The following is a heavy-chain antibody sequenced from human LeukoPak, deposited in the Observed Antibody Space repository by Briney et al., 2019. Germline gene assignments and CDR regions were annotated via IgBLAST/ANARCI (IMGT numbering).Heavy chain of an antibody. CDR2: IYSSGTT. CDR3: ARDSSSWFLGY. D-gene: IGHD6-13*01. Sequence: KPSETLSLTCTVSGDSMRTYYWSWIRQPAGKGLEWIGRIYSSGTTNYNPSLKSRVTMSVDKSKNQFSLKLSSVTAADTAAYYCARDSSSWFLGYWGQGSLVTVSS. V-gene: IGHV4-4*07. J-gene: IGHJ4*02. CDR1: GDSMRTYY.